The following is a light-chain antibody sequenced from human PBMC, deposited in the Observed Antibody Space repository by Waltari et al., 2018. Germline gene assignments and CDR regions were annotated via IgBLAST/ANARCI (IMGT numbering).Light chain of an antibody. J-gene: IGLJ3*02. V-gene: IGLV2-14*02. Sequence: QSALTQPASVSGSPGQSITISCPGTSGDLGNYKLVSWYQQEPGRAPKLIVYDVSQRPSGVSNRFSGSKSGNTASLTISGLQAEDEADYYCSSYTTASSWVFGGGTKLTVL. CDR2: DVS. CDR3: SSYTTASSWV. CDR1: SGDLGNYKL.